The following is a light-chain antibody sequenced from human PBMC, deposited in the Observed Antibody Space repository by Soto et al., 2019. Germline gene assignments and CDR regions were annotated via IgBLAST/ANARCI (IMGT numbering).Light chain of an antibody. CDR1: SSDVGGYSY. V-gene: IGLV2-14*01. Sequence: QSVLTQPASVSGSPGQSITISCTGTSSDVGGYSYVSWYQQLPGKAPKLMIYDVSDRPSGVSNRFSGSKSGNTASLTISGLQAEDETDYYCFSYTSSGTYVFGTGTKVTVL. CDR3: FSYTSSGTYV. CDR2: DVS. J-gene: IGLJ1*01.